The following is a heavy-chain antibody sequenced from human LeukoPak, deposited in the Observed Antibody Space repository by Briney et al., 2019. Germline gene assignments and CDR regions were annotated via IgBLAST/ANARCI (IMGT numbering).Heavy chain of an antibody. CDR3: ARASHYYYYYYMDV. J-gene: IGHJ6*03. CDR2: MNPNSGNT. CDR1: GYTFTSYD. V-gene: IGHV1-8*01. D-gene: IGHD6-6*01. Sequence: GASVKVSCKASGYTFTSYDINWVRQATGQGLEWMGWMNPNSGNTGYAQKFQGRVTMTRNTPISTAYMELSSLRSEDTAVYYCARASHYYYYYYMDVWGKGTTVTVSS.